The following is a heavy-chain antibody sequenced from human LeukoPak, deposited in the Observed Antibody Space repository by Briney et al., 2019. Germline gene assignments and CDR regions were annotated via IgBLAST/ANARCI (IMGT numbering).Heavy chain of an antibody. CDR1: GFTFSSYA. V-gene: IGHV3-30*01. CDR2: ISYDGSNK. J-gene: IGHJ6*03. D-gene: IGHD5-18*01. Sequence: GGSLRLSCAASGFTFSSYAMHWVRQAPGKGLEWVAVISYDGSNKYYADSVKGRFTISRDNSKNTLYLQMNSLRAEDTAVYYCARDAYSYGFGEVFGMAVYYYYYYMDVWGKGTTVTVSS. CDR3: ARDAYSYGFGEVFGMAVYYYYYYMDV.